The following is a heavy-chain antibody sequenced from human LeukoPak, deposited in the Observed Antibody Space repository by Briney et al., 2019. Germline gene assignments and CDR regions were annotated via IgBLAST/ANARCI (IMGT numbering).Heavy chain of an antibody. CDR3: ARDLLRQQLVQGLSNWFDP. J-gene: IGHJ5*02. CDR2: IYTSGST. D-gene: IGHD6-13*01. V-gene: IGHV4-4*07. CDR1: GGSISSYY. Sequence: SETLSLTCTVSGGSISSYYWSWIRQPAGKGLEWIGRIYTSGSTNYNPSLKSRVTMSVDTSKNQFSLKLSSVTAADTAVYYCARDLLRQQLVQGLSNWFDPWGQGTLVTVSS.